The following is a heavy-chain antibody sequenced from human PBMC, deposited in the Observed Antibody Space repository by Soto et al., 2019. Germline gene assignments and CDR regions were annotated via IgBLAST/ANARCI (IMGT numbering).Heavy chain of an antibody. CDR1: GFTFSDYT. Sequence: PGGSLRLSCAVSGFTFSDYTMNWVRQTPGKGLEWLSYINSRGTTIYYADSVKGRFTISRDNAKRSLNLQMNTLRDEDTAIYYCARGILRGSYSYYGMDVWGHGTTVTVSS. J-gene: IGHJ6*02. V-gene: IGHV3-48*02. CDR2: INSRGTTI. CDR3: ARGILRGSYSYYGMDV. D-gene: IGHD2-21*01.